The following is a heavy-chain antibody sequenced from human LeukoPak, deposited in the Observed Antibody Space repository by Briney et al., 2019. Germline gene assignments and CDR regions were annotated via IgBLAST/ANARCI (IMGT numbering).Heavy chain of an antibody. V-gene: IGHV4-31*03. CDR2: IFNSGSP. Sequence: PSETLSLTCTVSGGSISSGGYYWSWIRQHPGKGLEGIGYIFNSGSPYYNPSLKSRVTISVDTSKNQFSLKLSSVTAADTAVYYCARAGYCSGGSCLGDAFDIWGQGTMVTVSS. CDR3: ARAGYCSGGSCLGDAFDI. J-gene: IGHJ3*02. CDR1: GGSISSGGYY. D-gene: IGHD2-15*01.